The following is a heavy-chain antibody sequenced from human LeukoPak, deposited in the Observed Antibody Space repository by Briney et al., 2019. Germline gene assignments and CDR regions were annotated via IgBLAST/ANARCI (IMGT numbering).Heavy chain of an antibody. D-gene: IGHD6-19*01. Sequence: PGGSLRLSCAASGFTFSSYSMNWVRQAPGKGLEWVSSISSSSSYIYYADSVKGRFTISRDNAKNSLYLQMNSLRAEDTAVYYCARDSSGWSFYFDYWGQGTLVTVSS. CDR1: GFTFSSYS. CDR3: ARDSSGWSFYFDY. J-gene: IGHJ4*02. CDR2: ISSSSSYI. V-gene: IGHV3-21*01.